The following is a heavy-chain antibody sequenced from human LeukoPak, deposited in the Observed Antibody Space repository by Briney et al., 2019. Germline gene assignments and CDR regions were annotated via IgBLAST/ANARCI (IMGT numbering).Heavy chain of an antibody. J-gene: IGHJ4*02. Sequence: SETLSLTCTVSGGSISSYYWSWIRQPPGKGLEWLGYIYYSGSTNYNPSLKSRVTISVDTSKNQFSLKLSSVTAADTAVYYCARHGGPAYFDYWGQGTLVTVSS. V-gene: IGHV4-59*08. D-gene: IGHD3-16*01. CDR3: ARHGGPAYFDY. CDR2: IYYSGST. CDR1: GGSISSYY.